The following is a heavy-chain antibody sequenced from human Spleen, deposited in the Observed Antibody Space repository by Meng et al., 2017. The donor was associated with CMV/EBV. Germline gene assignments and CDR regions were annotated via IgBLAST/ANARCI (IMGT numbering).Heavy chain of an antibody. V-gene: IGHV3-15*01. CDR2: IKSKTDGGTT. D-gene: IGHD3-22*01. CDR3: TTDRGWLFGY. CDR1: GFTFGNAW. Sequence: GESLKISCAASGFTFGNAWMSWVRQAPGKGLEWVGRIKSKTDGGTTDYAAPVKGRFTISRDDSKNTLYLQMNSLKSEDTAVYYCTTDRGWLFGYWGQGTLVTVSS. J-gene: IGHJ4*02.